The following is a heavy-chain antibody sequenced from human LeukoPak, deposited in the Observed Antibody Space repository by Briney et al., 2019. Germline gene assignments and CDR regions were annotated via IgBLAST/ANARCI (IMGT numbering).Heavy chain of an antibody. CDR3: ARRERWDSSSWFDY. Sequence: SETLSLTCTVSGGSISSYYWSWIRQPPGKGLEWDGYIYYSGSTNYNPSLKSRVTISVDTSKNQFSLKLSSVTAADTAVYYCARRERWDSSSWFDYWGQGTLVTVSS. D-gene: IGHD6-13*01. CDR2: IYYSGST. V-gene: IGHV4-59*01. CDR1: GGSISSYY. J-gene: IGHJ4*02.